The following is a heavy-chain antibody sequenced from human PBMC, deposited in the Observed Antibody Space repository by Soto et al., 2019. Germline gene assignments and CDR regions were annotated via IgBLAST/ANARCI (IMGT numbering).Heavy chain of an antibody. CDR1: GFPFSTHG. CDR3: AKYRSAGCGGDCPSDH. CDR2: ISYDGSDK. Sequence: QVQLVESGGGVVQPGRSLRLSCAASGFPFSTHGMHWVRQAPGKGLEWMTVISYDGSDKYYADSVKGRFTISRDNSKNTVYLQMNSLRPEDTAVYYCAKYRSAGCGGDCPSDHWGLGTLVTVSS. V-gene: IGHV3-30*18. D-gene: IGHD2-21*02. J-gene: IGHJ4*02.